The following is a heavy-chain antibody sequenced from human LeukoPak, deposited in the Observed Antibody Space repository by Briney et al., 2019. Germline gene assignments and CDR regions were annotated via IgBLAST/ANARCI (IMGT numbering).Heavy chain of an antibody. CDR1: GGSISSSSYY. CDR3: ARDENGYVWGSFRA. Sequence: SETLSLTCTVSGGSISSSSYYWGWIRQPPGKGLEWIGNIYYSGSTYYNPSLESRVTMSLDTSKNQFSLKLSSVTAADTAVYYCARDENGYVWGSFRAWGQGTLVTISS. D-gene: IGHD3-16*02. J-gene: IGHJ5*02. V-gene: IGHV4-39*07. CDR2: IYYSGST.